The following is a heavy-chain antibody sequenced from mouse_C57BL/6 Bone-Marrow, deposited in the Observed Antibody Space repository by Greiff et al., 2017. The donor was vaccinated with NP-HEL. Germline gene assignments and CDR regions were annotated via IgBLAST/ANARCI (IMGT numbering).Heavy chain of an antibody. CDR1: GYTFTSYG. CDR2: IYPRSGNT. CDR3: ARYGSSYVGYCDV. V-gene: IGHV1-81*01. Sequence: QVQLQQSGAELARPGASVKLSCKASGYTFTSYGISWVKQRTGQGLEWIGEIYPRSGNTYYNEKFKGKATLTADKSSSTAYMELRSLTSEDSAVYFCARYGSSYVGYCDVWGTGTTVTVSS. J-gene: IGHJ1*03. D-gene: IGHD1-1*01.